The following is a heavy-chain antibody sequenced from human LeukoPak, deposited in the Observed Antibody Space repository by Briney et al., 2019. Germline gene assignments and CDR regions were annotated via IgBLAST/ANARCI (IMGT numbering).Heavy chain of an antibody. D-gene: IGHD6-6*01. CDR3: ARDRNSGSSLDI. J-gene: IGHJ3*02. CDR1: GYTFTGYY. CDR2: IYPYSGDT. Sequence: ASVKVSCEASGYTFTGYYIHWVRQAPGQGLEWMGWIYPYSGDTNHAQNFQGRVTMTRDTSISTAYMELSSLKSDDTAVYYCARDRNSGSSLDIWGQGTMLTVSS. V-gene: IGHV1-2*02.